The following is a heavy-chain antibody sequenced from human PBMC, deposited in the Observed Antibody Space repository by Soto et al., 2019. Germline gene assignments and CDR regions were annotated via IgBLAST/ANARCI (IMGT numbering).Heavy chain of an antibody. V-gene: IGHV1-18*01. CDR2: ISAYNGNT. CDR3: ARVSDYCTTGLSNGYYNFDY. CDR1: GYTFTSYG. Sequence: ASVKVSCKASGYTFTSYGISWVRQAPGQGLEWMGWISAYNGNTNYAQKLQGRVTMTTDTSTSTAYMELRSLRSDDTAVYYCARVSDYCTTGLSNGYYNFDYWGQGTPVTVSS. D-gene: IGHD3-22*01. J-gene: IGHJ4*02.